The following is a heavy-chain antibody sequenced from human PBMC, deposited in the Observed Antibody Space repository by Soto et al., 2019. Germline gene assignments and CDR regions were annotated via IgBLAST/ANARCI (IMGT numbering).Heavy chain of an antibody. V-gene: IGHV4-31*03. CDR3: ARVKGQGYPYCFDY. Sequence: SETLSLTCTVSGDSTNSGGYYWSWIRQHPGKGLEWIGYIYYSGITYYSPSLESRTTISLDASKNQFSLKLSSVTAAGTALYYCARVKGQGYPYCFDYWGQGTLVTVSS. J-gene: IGHJ4*02. CDR1: GDSTNSGGYY. D-gene: IGHD2-15*01. CDR2: IYYSGIT.